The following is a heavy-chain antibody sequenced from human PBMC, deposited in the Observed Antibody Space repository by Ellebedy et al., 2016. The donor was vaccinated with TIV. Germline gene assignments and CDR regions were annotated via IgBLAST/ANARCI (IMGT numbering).Heavy chain of an antibody. CDR3: ARLVWQVMFLDF. D-gene: IGHD3-16*01. J-gene: IGHJ4*02. CDR1: GYTFTSYG. CDR2: INSYNGNT. Sequence: AASVKVSCKASGYTFTSYGINWVRQAPGQGLEWMGWINSYNGNTLYARKLQGRVTMTTDTSTGTAYMELRSLRSDDTAVYYCARLVWQVMFLDFWGQGTLVTVSS. V-gene: IGHV1-18*04.